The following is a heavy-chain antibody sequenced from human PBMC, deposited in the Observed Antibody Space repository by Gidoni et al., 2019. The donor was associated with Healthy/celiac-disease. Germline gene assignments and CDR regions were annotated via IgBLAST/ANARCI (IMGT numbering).Heavy chain of an antibody. CDR1: GGSFSGYY. V-gene: IGHV4-34*01. Sequence: QVQLQQWGAGLLKPSETLSLTCAVYGGSFSGYYWSWSRQPPGTGLEWIGEINHSGSTNYNPSLKSRVTISVDTSKNQFSLKLSSVTAADTAVYYCARGRSGYDFSGLAGDWGQGTLVTVSS. J-gene: IGHJ4*02. CDR3: ARGRSGYDFSGLAGD. D-gene: IGHD5-12*01. CDR2: INHSGST.